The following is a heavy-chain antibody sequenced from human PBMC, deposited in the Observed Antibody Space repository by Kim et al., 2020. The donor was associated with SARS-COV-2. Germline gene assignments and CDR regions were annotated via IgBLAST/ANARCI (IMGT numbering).Heavy chain of an antibody. V-gene: IGHV3-23*01. J-gene: IGHJ4*02. D-gene: IGHD1-26*01. CDR3: AKGPRRVPSFFDS. Sequence: YADSVKGRFTISRDNFKNTAYLQMSSLSAEDTAIYYCAKGPRRVPSFFDSWGQGPLVTVSS.